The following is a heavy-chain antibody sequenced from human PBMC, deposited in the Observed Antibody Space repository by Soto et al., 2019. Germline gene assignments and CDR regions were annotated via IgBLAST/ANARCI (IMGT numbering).Heavy chain of an antibody. CDR1: GFTFGNYA. V-gene: IGHV3-23*04. J-gene: IGHJ3*02. D-gene: IGHD2-21*02. CDR3: AKKGRGSLATYCRTGDCHYAFEI. CDR2: ISGGGDGT. Sequence: EVQLVESGGGLVQPGGSLRLSCAASGFTFGNYAMIWVRQAPGKGLEWVSTISGGGDGTYYADSVRCRFTISRENCRSKVYLQIKSLRAEDTAVYYCAKKGRGSLATYCRTGDCHYAFEIWGQGTMVTGSS.